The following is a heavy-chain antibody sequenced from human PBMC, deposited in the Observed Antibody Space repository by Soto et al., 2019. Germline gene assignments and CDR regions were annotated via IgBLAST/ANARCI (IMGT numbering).Heavy chain of an antibody. CDR1: GFTFSNAW. CDR3: TTVVVTKHYFYGDYDDY. V-gene: IGHV3-15*07. CDR2: LKSKTDGGTT. Sequence: EVQLVESGGGLVKPGGSLRLSCAASGFTFSNAWMNWVRQAPGKGLEWVGRLKSKTDGGTTDYAAPVKGRFTISRDDSKNTLHLQMNSLKTEDTAVYYCTTVVVTKHYFYGDYDDYWGQGTLVTVSS. J-gene: IGHJ4*02. D-gene: IGHD4-17*01.